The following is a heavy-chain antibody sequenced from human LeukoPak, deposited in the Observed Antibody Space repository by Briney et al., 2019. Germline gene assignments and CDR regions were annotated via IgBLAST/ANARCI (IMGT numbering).Heavy chain of an antibody. J-gene: IGHJ4*02. Sequence: GGSLRLSCAASGFTFSSYAMNWVRQAPGKGLEWVANIKQDGSEKYYVDSVKGRFTISRDNAKNSLYLQMNSLRAEDTAVYYCARDSDSSSWSDFDYWGQGTLVTVSS. CDR1: GFTFSSYA. D-gene: IGHD6-13*01. CDR2: IKQDGSEK. CDR3: ARDSDSSSWSDFDY. V-gene: IGHV3-7*01.